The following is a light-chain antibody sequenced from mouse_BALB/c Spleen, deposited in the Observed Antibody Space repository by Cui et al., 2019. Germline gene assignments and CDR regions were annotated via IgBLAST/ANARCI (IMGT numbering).Light chain of an antibody. V-gene: IGKV4-72*01. J-gene: IGKJ5*01. CDR1: SSVSD. Sequence: QFVLSQSPAILSVSQGEKVTMTFRASSSVSDMHTYKQKPGSSPKPWIYATSNLASGVPAGFSGSGSGTSYSLTISRVEAEDAATYYCQQWSSNPLTFGAGTKLGLK. CDR3: QQWSSNPLT. CDR2: ATS.